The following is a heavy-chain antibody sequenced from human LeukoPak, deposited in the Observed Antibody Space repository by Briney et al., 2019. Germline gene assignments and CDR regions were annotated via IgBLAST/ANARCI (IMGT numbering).Heavy chain of an antibody. CDR3: ARDTPYYYGSGSYYRAFDI. CDR2: ISAYNGNT. J-gene: IGHJ3*02. D-gene: IGHD3-10*01. V-gene: IGHV1-18*01. CDR1: GYTFTSYG. Sequence: GASVKVSCKASGYTFTSYGISWVRQAPGQGLEWMGWISAYNGNTNYAQKLQGRVTMTTDTSTSTAYMELRSLRSDDTAVYYCARDTPYYYGSGSYYRAFDIWGQGTMVTVSS.